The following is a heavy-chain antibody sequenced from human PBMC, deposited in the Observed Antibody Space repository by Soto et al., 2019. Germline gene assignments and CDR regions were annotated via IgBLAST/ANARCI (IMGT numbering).Heavy chain of an antibody. CDR2: IYPEDSET. J-gene: IGHJ3*01. V-gene: IGHV5-51*01. D-gene: IGHD1-26*01. CDR3: AGREGVRDTGRDGFDV. CDR1: VNDFSTYW. Sequence: GECLTNCCKGSVNDFSTYWIGWVLQVPGKGLEWMGIIYPEDSETKYSPSFQGQVTISADKSINTAYLHWKSLKSSDSAIYYCAGREGVRDTGRDGFDVWGQGAMVTVS.